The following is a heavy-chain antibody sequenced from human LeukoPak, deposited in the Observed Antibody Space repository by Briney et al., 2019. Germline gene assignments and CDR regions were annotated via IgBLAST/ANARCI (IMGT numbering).Heavy chain of an antibody. CDR1: GYTFTGYY. J-gene: IGHJ3*02. CDR2: INPNSGGT. CDR3: ARDPPFSSSWGYDAFDI. Sequence: GASVKVSCKASGYTFTGYYMHWVRQAPGQGLEWMGWINPNSGGTNYAQKFQGRVTMTRDTSISTAYMELSRLRSDDTAVYYCARDPPFSSSWGYDAFDIWGQGTMVTVSS. V-gene: IGHV1-2*02. D-gene: IGHD6-13*01.